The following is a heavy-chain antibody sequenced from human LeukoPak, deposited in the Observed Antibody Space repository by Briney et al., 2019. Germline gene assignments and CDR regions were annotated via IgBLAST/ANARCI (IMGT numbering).Heavy chain of an antibody. V-gene: IGHV4-59*01. J-gene: IGHJ4*02. D-gene: IGHD3-3*01. CDR2: IPFSGST. CDR3: ARGLGQLWSGYYTVDY. CDR1: GGSISTYY. Sequence: SETLSLTCTVSGGSISTYYWSWIRQPPGKGLEWIGYIPFSGSTNYNPSLKSRVTMSVDTSKNQFSLKLNSVTAADTAVYYCARGLGQLWSGYYTVDYWGQGTLVTVSS.